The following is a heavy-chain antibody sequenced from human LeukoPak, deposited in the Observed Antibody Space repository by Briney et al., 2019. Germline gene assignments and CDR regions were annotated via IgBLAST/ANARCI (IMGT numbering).Heavy chain of an antibody. CDR3: AKDSPSVVTGINDF. V-gene: IGHV3-23*01. Sequence: PGGSLRLSCAASGFTFNNYAMTWVRQAPGKGLEWVSGISGSGRSTYYADSVKGRFTISSDNSQNTLYLQMYSLRVEDTAVYYCAKDSPSVVTGINDFWGQGTLVTVSS. J-gene: IGHJ4*02. D-gene: IGHD2-21*02. CDR2: ISGSGRST. CDR1: GFTFNNYA.